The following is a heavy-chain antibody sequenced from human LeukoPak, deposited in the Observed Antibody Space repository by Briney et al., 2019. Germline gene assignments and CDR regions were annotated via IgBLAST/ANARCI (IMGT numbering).Heavy chain of an antibody. Sequence: ASVKVSCKASGYTFTGYYMHWVRQAPGQGLEWMGWINPNSGGTNYAQKFQGRVTTTRDTSISTAYMELSRPRSDDTAVYYCARMTTVREIDYWGQGTLVTVSS. V-gene: IGHV1-2*02. CDR3: ARMTTVREIDY. CDR1: GYTFTGYY. J-gene: IGHJ4*02. D-gene: IGHD4-17*01. CDR2: INPNSGGT.